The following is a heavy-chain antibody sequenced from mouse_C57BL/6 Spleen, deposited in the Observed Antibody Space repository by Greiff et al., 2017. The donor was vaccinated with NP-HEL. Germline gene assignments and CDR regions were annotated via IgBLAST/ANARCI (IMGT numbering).Heavy chain of an antibody. CDR3: ARVITTVVSRYAMDY. CDR1: GFTFSSYA. CDR2: ISDGGSYT. V-gene: IGHV5-4*03. J-gene: IGHJ4*01. Sequence: EVKLVESGGGLVKPGGSLKLSCAASGFTFSSYAMSWVRQTPEKRLEWVATISDGGSYTYYPDNVKGRFTISRDNAKNNLYLQRSHLKSEDTAMYYCARVITTVVSRYAMDYWGQGTSVTVSS. D-gene: IGHD1-1*01.